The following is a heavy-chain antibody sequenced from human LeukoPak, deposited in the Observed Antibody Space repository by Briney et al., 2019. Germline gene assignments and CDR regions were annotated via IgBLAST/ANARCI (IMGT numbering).Heavy chain of an antibody. CDR3: AGAVAGSWFDP. D-gene: IGHD6-19*01. CDR1: GGSISSSSYY. CDR2: IYYSGST. J-gene: IGHJ5*02. V-gene: IGHV4-39*01. Sequence: NASETLSLTCTVSGGSISSSSYYWGRIRQPPGKGLEWIGSIYYSGSTYYNPSLKSRVTISVDTSKNQFSLKLSSVTAADTAVYYCAGAVAGSWFDPWGQGTLVTVSS.